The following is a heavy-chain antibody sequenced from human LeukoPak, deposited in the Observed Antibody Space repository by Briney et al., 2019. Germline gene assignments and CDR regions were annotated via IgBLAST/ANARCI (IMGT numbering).Heavy chain of an antibody. CDR1: GFTFSSYG. V-gene: IGHV3-30*02. J-gene: IGHJ4*02. CDR3: ARDPTYYLRYGYFDF. Sequence: GGSLRLSCAASGFTFSSYGMHWVRQAPGKGLEWVAFIRYDGSNKYYADSVKGRFTISRDNAKNSVYLQMNSLRAEDTAVYYCARDPTYYLRYGYFDFWGQGILVTVSS. D-gene: IGHD1-26*01. CDR2: IRYDGSNK.